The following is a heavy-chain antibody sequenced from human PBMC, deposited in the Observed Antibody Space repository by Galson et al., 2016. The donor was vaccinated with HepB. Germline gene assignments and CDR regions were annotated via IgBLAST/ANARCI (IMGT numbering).Heavy chain of an antibody. V-gene: IGHV5-10-1*01. CDR3: ARRKFSPGYSVGGYYLDY. Sequence: QSGAEVKKPGESLRISCKGSGYSFTSYLINWVRQTPGKGLEWMGKIDPRDSYPQYNPSFQGHVTISTDKSVSTVYLEWSSLQAADTAMYYCARRKFSPGYSVGGYYLDYWGQGTLVTVSS. CDR1: GYSFTSYL. CDR2: IDPRDSYP. D-gene: IGHD5-12*01. J-gene: IGHJ4*02.